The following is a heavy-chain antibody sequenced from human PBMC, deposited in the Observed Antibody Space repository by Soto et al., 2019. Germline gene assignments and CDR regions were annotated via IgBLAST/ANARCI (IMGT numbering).Heavy chain of an antibody. D-gene: IGHD3-22*01. Sequence: QVQLQESGPGLVKPSQTLSLTCTVSGGSISSGGYYWSWIRQHPGKGLEWIGYIYYSGSTYYNPSLKSRVTISVDTSKNQFSLKLSSVTAADTAVYYCARDLLYDSSGPYDAFDIWGQGTMVTVSS. CDR3: ARDLLYDSSGPYDAFDI. V-gene: IGHV4-31*03. CDR1: GGSISSGGYY. CDR2: IYYSGST. J-gene: IGHJ3*02.